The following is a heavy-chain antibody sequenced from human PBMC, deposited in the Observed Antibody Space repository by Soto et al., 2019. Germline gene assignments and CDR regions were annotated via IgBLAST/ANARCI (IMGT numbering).Heavy chain of an antibody. Sequence: ASVKVSCKASGGTFSSYAISWVRQAPGQGLEWMGGIIPIFGTANYAQKFQGRVTITADESTSTAYMELSSLRSEDTAVYYCARDRVVAAAGMGDLSSWFDPWGQGTLVTVSS. J-gene: IGHJ5*02. D-gene: IGHD6-13*01. CDR1: GGTFSSYA. CDR3: ARDRVVAAAGMGDLSSWFDP. V-gene: IGHV1-69*13. CDR2: IIPIFGTA.